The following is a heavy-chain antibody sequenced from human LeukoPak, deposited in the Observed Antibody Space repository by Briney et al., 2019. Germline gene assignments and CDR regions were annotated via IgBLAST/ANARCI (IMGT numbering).Heavy chain of an antibody. CDR2: TSSSGGST. J-gene: IGHJ4*02. CDR3: AKEVGPFDY. CDR1: GFTFSSYG. V-gene: IGHV3-23*01. Sequence: GGTLRLSCAASGFTFSSYGMTWVRQAPGKGLEWVSTTSSSGGSTYYADSVKGRFTISRDNSKNTLYLQVNSLRAEDTAVYYCAKEVGPFDYWGQGTLVTVSS. D-gene: IGHD3/OR15-3a*01.